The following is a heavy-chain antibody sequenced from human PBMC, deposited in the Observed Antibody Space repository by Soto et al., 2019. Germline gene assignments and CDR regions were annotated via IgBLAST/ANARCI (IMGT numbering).Heavy chain of an antibody. V-gene: IGHV3-48*02. CDR1: GFTFSSYS. Sequence: GGSLRLSCAASGFTFSSYSMNWVRQAPGKGLEWVSYISSSSSTIYYADSVKGRFTISRDNAKNSLYLQMNSLRDKDTAVYYCARDGSKLTGDAFDIWGQGTMVTVSS. CDR3: ARDGSKLTGDAFDI. CDR2: ISSSSSTI. D-gene: IGHD7-27*01. J-gene: IGHJ3*02.